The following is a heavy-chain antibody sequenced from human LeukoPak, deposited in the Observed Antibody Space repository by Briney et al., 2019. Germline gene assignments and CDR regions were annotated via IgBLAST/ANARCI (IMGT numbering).Heavy chain of an antibody. D-gene: IGHD6-13*01. J-gene: IGHJ5*02. V-gene: IGHV4-39*01. CDR3: VRRGGHSWDVGNWFDP. CDR1: GDSIRTTSF. Sequence: SETLSLTCLVSGDSIRTTSFWGWIRQPPGMGLEWIASASCSGINYYNPSLRSRVTVSADTSKNQFSLRLSSVTAADTAVYYCVRRGGHSWDVGNWFDPWGQGILVTVSS. CDR2: ASCSGIN.